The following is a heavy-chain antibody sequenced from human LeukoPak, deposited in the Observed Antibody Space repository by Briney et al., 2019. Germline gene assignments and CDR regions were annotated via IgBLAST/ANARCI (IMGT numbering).Heavy chain of an antibody. D-gene: IGHD6-13*01. V-gene: IGHV1-2*04. Sequence: ASVKVSCKASGYTFTGYYMHWVRQAPGQGLEWMGWINPNSGGTNYAQKFQGWVTMTRGTSISTAYMELSRLRSDDTAVYYCARSELHSSSWYYFDYWGQGTLVTVSS. CDR1: GYTFTGYY. CDR2: INPNSGGT. J-gene: IGHJ4*02. CDR3: ARSELHSSSWYYFDY.